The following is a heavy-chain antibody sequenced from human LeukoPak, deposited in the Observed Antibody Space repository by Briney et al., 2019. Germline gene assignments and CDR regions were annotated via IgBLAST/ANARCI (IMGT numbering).Heavy chain of an antibody. J-gene: IGHJ5*02. CDR3: VRDNGRGLIFWFDP. CDR2: IFKSGGT. CDR1: GGSVSSSGHS. V-gene: IGHV4-30-4*07. Sequence: PSETLSLTCAVSGGSVSSSGHSWSWIRQPPGKGLEWIGLAWIGYIFKSGGTYYNPSLKSRVTISVDTSKNQFYLKLRSVTAADTAVYYCVRDNGRGLIFWFDPWGQGTQVTVSS. D-gene: IGHD3-10*01.